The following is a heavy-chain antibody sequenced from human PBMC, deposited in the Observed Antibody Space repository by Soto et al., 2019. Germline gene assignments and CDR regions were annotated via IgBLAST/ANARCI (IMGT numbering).Heavy chain of an antibody. V-gene: IGHV3-48*01. D-gene: IGHD1-7*01. CDR3: ARPGTTSDYYYFMDV. CDR1: GFTFSTYS. CDR2: ISSRSDTI. Sequence: GSLRLSCEASGFTFSTYSMHWVRQAPGRGLQWLSYISSRSDTIYYADSVKGRFTISRDNAKNSLYLQMNSLRADDTAVYYCARPGTTSDYYYFMDVWGKGTTVTVSS. J-gene: IGHJ6*03.